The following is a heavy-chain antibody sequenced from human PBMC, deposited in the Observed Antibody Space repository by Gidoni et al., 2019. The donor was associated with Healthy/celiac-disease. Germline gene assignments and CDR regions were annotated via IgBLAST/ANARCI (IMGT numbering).Heavy chain of an antibody. J-gene: IGHJ2*01. CDR2: ISYYGSNK. V-gene: IGHV3-30*18. Sequence: QVQLVESGGGVVQPGRSLRLSCAASGFTFSRYGMHWVRQAPGKGLEWVAVISYYGSNKYYADSVKGRFTISRDNSKNTLYLQMNSLRAEDTAVYYCAKDPRNWETDWYFDLWGRGTLVTVSS. CDR1: GFTFSRYG. CDR3: AKDPRNWETDWYFDL. D-gene: IGHD7-27*01.